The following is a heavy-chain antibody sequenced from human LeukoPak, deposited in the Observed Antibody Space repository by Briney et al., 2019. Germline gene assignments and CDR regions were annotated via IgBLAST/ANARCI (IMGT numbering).Heavy chain of an antibody. J-gene: IGHJ4*02. CDR3: ATGPDYDFWSGPTQIDY. D-gene: IGHD3-3*01. Sequence: ASVKVSCKASGYTFTDYYMHWVQQAPGKGLEWMGLVDPEDGETIYAEKFQGRVTITADTSTDTAYMELSSLRSEDTAVYYCATGPDYDFWSGPTQIDYWGQGTLVTVSS. V-gene: IGHV1-69-2*01. CDR1: GYTFTDYY. CDR2: VDPEDGET.